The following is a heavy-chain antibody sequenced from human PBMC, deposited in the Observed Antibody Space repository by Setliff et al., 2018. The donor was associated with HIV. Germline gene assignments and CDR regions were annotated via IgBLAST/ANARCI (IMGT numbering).Heavy chain of an antibody. CDR1: GFTFSNYS. Sequence: GGSLRLSCAASGFTFSNYSMNWVRQSPGKWLEWLSYISSSGRTIYYADSVKGRFTISRDNAKNSLYLQMNSLRAEDTAVYYCARDYYDSSGYYYRDAFDMWGQGTMVTVSS. CDR2: ISSSGRTI. CDR3: ARDYYDSSGYYYRDAFDM. J-gene: IGHJ3*02. D-gene: IGHD3-22*01. V-gene: IGHV3-48*04.